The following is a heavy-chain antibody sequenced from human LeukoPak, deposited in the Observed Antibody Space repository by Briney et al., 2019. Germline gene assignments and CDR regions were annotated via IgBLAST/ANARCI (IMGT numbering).Heavy chain of an antibody. CDR2: ISSGGGAI. CDR1: GFTFSSYE. Sequence: PGGSLRLSCAASGFTFSSYEMNWVRQAPGKGLEWISYISSGGGAIYYADSVKGRFTISRDNAKNSLYLQMNSLRAEDTALYYCARDKNVAAGPRVLFDYWGQGTLVTVSS. D-gene: IGHD6-13*01. V-gene: IGHV3-48*03. J-gene: IGHJ4*02. CDR3: ARDKNVAAGPRVLFDY.